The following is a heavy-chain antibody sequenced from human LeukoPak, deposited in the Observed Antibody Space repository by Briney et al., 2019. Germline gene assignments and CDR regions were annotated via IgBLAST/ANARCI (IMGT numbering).Heavy chain of an antibody. CDR3: ARDYSIDYYGSGSYSDY. CDR1: GFTVSSNY. V-gene: IGHV3-66*01. CDR2: IYSGGST. Sequence: GSLRLSCAASGFTVSSNYMSWVRQAPGKGLEWVSVIYSGGSTYYADSVKGRFTISRDNSKNTLYLQMNSLRAEDTAVYYCARDYSIDYYGSGSYSDYWGQGTLVTVSS. D-gene: IGHD3-10*01. J-gene: IGHJ4*02.